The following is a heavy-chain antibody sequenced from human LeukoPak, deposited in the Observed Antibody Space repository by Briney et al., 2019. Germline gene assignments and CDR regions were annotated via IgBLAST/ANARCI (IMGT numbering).Heavy chain of an antibody. J-gene: IGHJ4*02. D-gene: IGHD1-26*01. V-gene: IGHV3-48*01. CDR1: GFTFSSYS. Sequence: PGGSLRLSCAASGFTFSSYSMNWVRQAPGKGLEWVSYISSSSSTIYYADSMKGRFTISRDNAKNSLYLQMNSLRAEDTAVYYCARVRWELLLGIDYWGQGTLVTVSS. CDR2: ISSSSSTI. CDR3: ARVRWELLLGIDY.